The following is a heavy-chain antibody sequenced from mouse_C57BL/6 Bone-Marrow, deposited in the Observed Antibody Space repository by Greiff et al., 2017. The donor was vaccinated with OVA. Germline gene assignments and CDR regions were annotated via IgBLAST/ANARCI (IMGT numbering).Heavy chain of an antibody. J-gene: IGHJ2*01. Sequence: EVKLVESGGGLVQPGDSLSLSCAASGFTFTNYYMSWVRQPPGKALEWLAFIRNKPNGSTTEYSASVKGRFTISRDNSQSILYLQLKALRTEDCATYYCARYKRRVAVDYFDYWGQGTALTVSS. CDR3: ARYKRRVAVDYFDY. CDR2: IRNKPNGSTT. CDR1: GFTFTNYY. V-gene: IGHV7-3*01. D-gene: IGHD1-1*01.